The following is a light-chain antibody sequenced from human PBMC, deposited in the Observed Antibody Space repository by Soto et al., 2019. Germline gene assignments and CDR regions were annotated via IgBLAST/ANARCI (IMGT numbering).Light chain of an antibody. Sequence: QSVLTQPPSASGSPGQSVTISCTGTSRDVGGYDFVSWYQQYPGKAPKLMIFEVRKRPSGVPDRFSGSKSGNTASLTVSGLQSDDEADYYCSSFAGRNTWVFGGGTKLTVL. J-gene: IGLJ3*02. V-gene: IGLV2-8*01. CDR3: SSFAGRNTWV. CDR1: SRDVGGYDF. CDR2: EVR.